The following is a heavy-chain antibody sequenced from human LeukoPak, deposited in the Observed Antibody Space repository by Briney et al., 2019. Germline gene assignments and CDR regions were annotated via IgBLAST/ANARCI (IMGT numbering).Heavy chain of an antibody. Sequence: SGTLSLTCTVSGGSISSYYWSWIRQPPGKGLEWIGEINHSGSTNYNPSLKSRVTISVDTSKNQFSLKLSSVTAADTAVYYCAREIKGGYCSSTSCYAPPYYYYMDVWGKGTTVTVSS. CDR1: GGSISSYY. V-gene: IGHV4-34*01. J-gene: IGHJ6*03. CDR3: AREIKGGYCSSTSCYAPPYYYYMDV. D-gene: IGHD2-2*01. CDR2: INHSGST.